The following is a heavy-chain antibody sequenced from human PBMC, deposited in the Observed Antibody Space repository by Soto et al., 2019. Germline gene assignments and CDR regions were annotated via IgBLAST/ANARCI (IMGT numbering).Heavy chain of an antibody. CDR3: AKAPGENSWSYSRLDP. D-gene: IGHD7-27*01. J-gene: IGHJ5*02. V-gene: IGHV4-38-2*01. CDR1: GSDITRAYY. CDR2: IFHTGKT. Sequence: SETLSLTCAVSGSDITRAYYWGWIRQPPGNGLEWIGSIFHTGKTYYNPSLRSRVTISLDTSNNHFSLTLTSVTAADTAIYYCAKAPGENSWSYSRLDPWGQGTLVTVSS.